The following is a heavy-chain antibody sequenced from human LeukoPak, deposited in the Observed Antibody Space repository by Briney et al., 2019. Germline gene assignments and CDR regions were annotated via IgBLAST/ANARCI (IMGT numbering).Heavy chain of an antibody. V-gene: IGHV3-23*01. CDR2: ISGSGGST. CDR1: GFTFSSYA. D-gene: IGHD3-10*01. CDR3: AKDRKVRGVSCFDY. Sequence: GGSLRLSCAASGFTFSSYAMSWVRHAPGKGLKWVSAISGSGGSTYYADSVKGRFTISRDNSKNTLYLQMNSLSAEDTAVYYCAKDRKVRGVSCFDYWGQGTLVTVSS. J-gene: IGHJ4*02.